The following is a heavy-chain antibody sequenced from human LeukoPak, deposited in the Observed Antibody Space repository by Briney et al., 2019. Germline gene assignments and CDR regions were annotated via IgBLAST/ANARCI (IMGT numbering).Heavy chain of an antibody. CDR1: GFTFSSYA. D-gene: IGHD2-21*01. CDR2: ISYDGSNK. V-gene: IGHV3-30-3*01. CDR3: ANSVHVSGWFDP. J-gene: IGHJ5*02. Sequence: PGRSLRLSCAASGFTFSSYAMHWVRQAPGKGLEWVAAISYDGSNKYYADSVKGRFTISRDNSKNTLYLQMNSLRAEDTAVYYCANSVHVSGWFDPWGQGTLVTVSS.